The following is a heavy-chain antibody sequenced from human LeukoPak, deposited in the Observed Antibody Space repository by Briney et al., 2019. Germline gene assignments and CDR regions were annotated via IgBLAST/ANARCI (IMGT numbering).Heavy chain of an antibody. CDR2: IYTSGST. V-gene: IGHV4-38-2*02. CDR3: ARDVRGRTRSNWYFDL. J-gene: IGHJ2*01. Sequence: SETLSLTCTVSGYSISSGYYWGWIRQPPGKGLEWIGRIYTSGSTNYNPSLKSRVTISVDTSKNQFSLKLSSVTAADTAVYYCARDVRGRTRSNWYFDLWGRGTLVTVSS. CDR1: GYSISSGYY. D-gene: IGHD1-1*01.